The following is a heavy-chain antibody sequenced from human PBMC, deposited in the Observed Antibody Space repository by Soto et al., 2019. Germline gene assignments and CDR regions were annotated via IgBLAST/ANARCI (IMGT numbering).Heavy chain of an antibody. Sequence: ASVKVSCKASGYPFTGYYMHWVRQAPGRRPEWMGWVNPNNGDTHYVQKFQGRVAMTADTSISTGYMELTRLASDDTALYYSTRRPMWRPQLIKDYGMDVWGQGTTVTVSS. CDR1: GYPFTGYY. J-gene: IGHJ6*02. CDR2: VNPNNGDT. V-gene: IGHV1-2*02. D-gene: IGHD3-16*01. CDR3: TRRPMWRPQLIKDYGMDV.